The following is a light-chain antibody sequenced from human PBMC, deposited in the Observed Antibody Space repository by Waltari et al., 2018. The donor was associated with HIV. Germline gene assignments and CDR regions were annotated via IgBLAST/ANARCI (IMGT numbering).Light chain of an antibody. CDR3: QSADSSGTWV. CDR2: KDT. V-gene: IGLV3-25*03. J-gene: IGLJ3*02. CDR1: AFPKQY. Sequence: SYELTQPPSVSVSPGQTARISCSGDAFPKQYAFWYQQKSGQAPVVMIYKDTERPSGIPERFSGSSSGTTVTLTISGVQAEDEADYYCQSADSSGTWVFGGGTKLTVL.